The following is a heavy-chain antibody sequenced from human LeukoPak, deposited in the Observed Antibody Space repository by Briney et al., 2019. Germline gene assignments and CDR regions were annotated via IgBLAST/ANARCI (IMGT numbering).Heavy chain of an antibody. J-gene: IGHJ4*02. CDR3: ARDPLVGATDY. CDR2: ISAYNGNT. Sequence: ASVKVSCKASGYTFTSYGISWVRQAPGQGLEWMGWISAYNGNTNYAQKLQGRVTMTTDTSTSTAYVELRSLRSDDTAVYYCARDPLVGATDYWGQGTLVTVSS. D-gene: IGHD1-26*01. CDR1: GYTFTSYG. V-gene: IGHV1-18*01.